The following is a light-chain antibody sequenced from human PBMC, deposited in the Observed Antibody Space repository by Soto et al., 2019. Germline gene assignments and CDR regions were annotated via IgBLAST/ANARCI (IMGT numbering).Light chain of an antibody. J-gene: IGLJ2*01. CDR3: GTWDSSLSAGI. Sequence: QSVMTQPPSVSAAPGQKVTISCSGSSSNIGNSHVSWYQHLPGTAPKLLIYDSDKRPSGIPDRLSGSKSGTSATLGITGLQTGDEADYYCGTWDSSLSAGIFGGGTKRTVL. CDR1: SSNIGNSH. V-gene: IGLV1-51*01. CDR2: DSD.